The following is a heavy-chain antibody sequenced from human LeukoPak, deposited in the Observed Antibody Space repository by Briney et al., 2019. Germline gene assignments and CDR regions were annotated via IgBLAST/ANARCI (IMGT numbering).Heavy chain of an antibody. CDR2: IYPGDSDT. CDR3: ARSSIAARPASYYYYYGMDV. J-gene: IGHJ6*02. V-gene: IGHV5-51*01. Sequence: GEPLKISCKGSGYSFTSYWIGWVRQMPGKDLEWMGIIYPGDSDTRYSPSFQGQVTISADKSISTAYLQWSSLKASDTAMYYCARSSIAARPASYYYYYGMDVWGQGTTVTVSS. D-gene: IGHD6-6*01. CDR1: GYSFTSYW.